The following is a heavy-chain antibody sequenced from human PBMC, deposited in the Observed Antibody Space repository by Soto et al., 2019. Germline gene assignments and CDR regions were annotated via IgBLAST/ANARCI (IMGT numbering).Heavy chain of an antibody. J-gene: IGHJ5*02. CDR1: GFTFSSYS. CDR2: ISSSSSTI. Sequence: GGSLRLSCAASGFTFSSYSMNWVRQAPGKGLEWVSYISSSSSTIYYADSVKGRFTISRDNAKNSLYLQMNSLRAEDTAVYYCAADPKLELLGGWFDPWGQGTLVTVSS. D-gene: IGHD1-7*01. CDR3: AADPKLELLGGWFDP. V-gene: IGHV3-48*01.